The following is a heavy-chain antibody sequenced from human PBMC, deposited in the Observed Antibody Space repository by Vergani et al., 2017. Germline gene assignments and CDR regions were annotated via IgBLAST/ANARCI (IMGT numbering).Heavy chain of an antibody. D-gene: IGHD2-2*01. CDR2: INPSGGHT. J-gene: IGHJ6*03. CDR3: ASNSLIVVVPAAIDYYYYMDV. Sequence: QVQVVQSGAEVKKSGASVKVSCKTSGYTFSNYYMHWVRQAPGQGLEWMGIINPSGGHTNYAQKFQGRVTMTRDTSTSTVYMELSRLRSDDTALYYCASNSLIVVVPAAIDYYYYMDVWGKGTTVTVSS. CDR1: GYTFSNYY. V-gene: IGHV1-46*01.